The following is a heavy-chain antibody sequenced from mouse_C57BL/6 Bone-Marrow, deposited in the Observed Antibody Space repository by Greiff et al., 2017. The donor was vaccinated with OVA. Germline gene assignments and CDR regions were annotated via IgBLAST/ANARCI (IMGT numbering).Heavy chain of an antibody. V-gene: IGHV1-58*01. Sequence: VQLQQSGAELVRPGSSVKMSCKTSGYTFTSYGINWVKQRPGHCLEWIGYIYIGNGYTEYNEKFKGKATLTSDTSSSTAYMQLSSLTSEDSAIYVCARRDYYGSSYSFDYWGQGTTLTVSS. CDR1: GYTFTSYG. CDR3: ARRDYYGSSYSFDY. D-gene: IGHD1-1*01. J-gene: IGHJ2*01. CDR2: IYIGNGYT.